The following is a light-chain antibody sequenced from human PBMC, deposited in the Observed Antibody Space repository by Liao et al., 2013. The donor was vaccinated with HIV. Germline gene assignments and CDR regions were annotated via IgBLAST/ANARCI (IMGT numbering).Light chain of an antibody. CDR3: QAWDSSTVV. V-gene: IGLV3-1*01. Sequence: SFDLTQPPSVSVSPGQTASITCSGDTLADKYACWYQQKPGQSPVLVIYQDSKRPSGIPERFSGSNSGNTATLTISGTQAMDEADYYCQAWDSSTVVFGGGTKLTVL. J-gene: IGLJ2*01. CDR1: TLADKY. CDR2: QDS.